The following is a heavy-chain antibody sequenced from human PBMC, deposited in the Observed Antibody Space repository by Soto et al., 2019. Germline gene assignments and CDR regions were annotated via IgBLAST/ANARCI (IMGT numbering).Heavy chain of an antibody. CDR2: IYQSGST. D-gene: IGHD1-26*01. CDR1: GYSISSGNY. CDR3: ARVLGDPLYFFDS. J-gene: IGHJ4*02. V-gene: IGHV4-38-2*02. Sequence: SETLSLTCLVSGYSISSGNYWGWIRQPAGKGLEWIGSIYQSGSTYYNPSLRSRATISVDTSKNQFSLKLSSVTAADTAVYYCARVLGDPLYFFDSWGQGTLVTVSS.